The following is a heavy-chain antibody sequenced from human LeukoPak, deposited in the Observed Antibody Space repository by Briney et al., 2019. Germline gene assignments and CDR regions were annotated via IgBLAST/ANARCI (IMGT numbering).Heavy chain of an antibody. V-gene: IGHV1-69*13. CDR1: VGTFSSYA. Sequence: ASVKVSCKASVGTFSSYAIRWVRQAPGQGLEWMGGIIPIFGTANYAQKFQGRVTITADESTSTAYMELSSLRSEDTAVYYCARAAGGYSGYNSRYFYYGMDVWGQGTTVTVSS. CDR3: ARAAGGYSGYNSRYFYYGMDV. D-gene: IGHD5-12*01. J-gene: IGHJ6*02. CDR2: IIPIFGTA.